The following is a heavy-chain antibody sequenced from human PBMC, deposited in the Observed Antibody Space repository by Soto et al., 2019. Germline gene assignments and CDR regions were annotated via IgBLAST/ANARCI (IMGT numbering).Heavy chain of an antibody. V-gene: IGHV3-49*03. CDR2: IRSKNYGRTT. D-gene: IGHD3-22*01. J-gene: IGHJ3*02. Sequence: GGSLRLSCTGSGFTFGNNAMTWFHQAPGKGLEWVGFIRSKNYGRTTEYAASVQGRFTISRDDSKGIAYLEMNSLTTDDTAVYYCSRPSYYYDSSGFEPGAFDIWGQGTMVTVSS. CDR1: GFTFGNNA. CDR3: SRPSYYYDSSGFEPGAFDI.